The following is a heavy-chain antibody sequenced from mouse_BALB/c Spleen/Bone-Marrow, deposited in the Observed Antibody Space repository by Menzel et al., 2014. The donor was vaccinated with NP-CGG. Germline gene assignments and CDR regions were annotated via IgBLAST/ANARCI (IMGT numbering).Heavy chain of an antibody. J-gene: IGHJ4*01. Sequence: QVQLQQSGAELVKPRASVKLSCKASGYTFTSYYMFWVKQRPGQGLEWIGEINPSNVDTNFNEKFKSKATLTVDKSSNTAYMQLSSLTSEDSEVYYCSRGYYGSTYYYARDYWGQGTSVTVSS. CDR2: INPSNVDT. CDR1: GYTFTSYY. D-gene: IGHD1-1*01. V-gene: IGHV1S81*02. CDR3: SRGYYGSTYYYARDY.